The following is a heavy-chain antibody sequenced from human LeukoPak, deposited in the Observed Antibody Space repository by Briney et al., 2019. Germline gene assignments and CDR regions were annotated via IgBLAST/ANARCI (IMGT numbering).Heavy chain of an antibody. CDR3: ARVPRSYYYYYYMDV. CDR1: GGSFSGYH. V-gene: IGHV4-59*01. CDR2: IYYSGSS. J-gene: IGHJ6*03. Sequence: SETLSLTCAVYGGSFSGYHWSWIRQPPGRGLEWLGYIYYSGSSNYNPSLKSRVTMSADTSKNQFSLKLSSVTAADTAVYYCARVPRSYYYYYYMDVWGKGTTVTVYS.